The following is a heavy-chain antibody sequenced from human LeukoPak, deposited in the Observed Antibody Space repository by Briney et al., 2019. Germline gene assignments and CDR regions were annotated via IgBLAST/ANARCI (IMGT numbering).Heavy chain of an antibody. V-gene: IGHV4-38-2*02. CDR1: GYSISSGYY. Sequence: SETLSLTCIVSGYSISSGYYWGWIRQPPGKGLEWIGSIYHSGSTDHNPSLKSRVTISGDTSRNQFSLKLSSVTAADTAVYYCAREKDTMVRGVPIPYYFDYWGQGTLVTVSS. D-gene: IGHD3-10*01. CDR3: AREKDTMVRGVPIPYYFDY. CDR2: IYHSGST. J-gene: IGHJ4*02.